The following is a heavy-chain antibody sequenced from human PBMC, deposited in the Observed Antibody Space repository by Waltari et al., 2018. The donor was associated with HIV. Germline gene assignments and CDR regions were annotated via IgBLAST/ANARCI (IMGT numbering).Heavy chain of an antibody. V-gene: IGHV3-30*18. D-gene: IGHD3-16*01. J-gene: IGHJ4*02. CDR3: ANLDSGQAGG. CDR2: IASYDGNNK. CDR1: GFTFSSYG. Sequence: QVQLVESGGGVVQPGRSLRLSCAASGFTFSSYGMHWVRQAPGKGLEWVAVIASYDGNNKYDADSVKGRLTISRDNSKSTLYLQMNSLRAEDAAVYYCANLDSGQAGGWGQGTLVTVSS.